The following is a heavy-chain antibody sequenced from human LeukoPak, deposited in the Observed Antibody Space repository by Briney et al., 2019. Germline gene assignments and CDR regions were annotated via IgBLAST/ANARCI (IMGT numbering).Heavy chain of an antibody. CDR2: IYYSGST. V-gene: IGHV4-59*12. J-gene: IGHJ4*02. D-gene: IGHD3-10*01. CDR3: ARRGITMVRGPHAYFDY. Sequence: SETLSLTCTVSGGSISSYYWSWLRQPPGKGLEWIGYIYYSGSTNYNPSLKSRVTISVDTSKNQFSLKLSSVTAADTAVYYCARRGITMVRGPHAYFDYWGQGTLVTVSS. CDR1: GGSISSYY.